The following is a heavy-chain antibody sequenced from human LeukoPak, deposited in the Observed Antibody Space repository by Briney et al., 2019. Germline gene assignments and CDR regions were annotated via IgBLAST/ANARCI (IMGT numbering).Heavy chain of an antibody. CDR1: GFTFSSYG. Sequence: GGSLRLSCAASGFTFSSYGMSWDRQAPGKGLEWGSASSGSGGSTYYADSVKGRFTISRDNSKNTLYLQMNSLIAEDTAVYYCAKDAYYDILTGYWDYWGQGTLVTVSS. J-gene: IGHJ4*01. CDR3: AKDAYYDILTGYWDY. CDR2: SSGSGGST. V-gene: IGHV3-23*01. D-gene: IGHD3-9*01.